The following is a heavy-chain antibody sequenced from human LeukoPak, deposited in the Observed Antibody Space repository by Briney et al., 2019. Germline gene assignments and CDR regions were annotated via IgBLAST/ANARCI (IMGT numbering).Heavy chain of an antibody. D-gene: IGHD1-26*01. Sequence: GGSLRLSCVASGFTFSSYWMSWVRQAPGKGLEWVANIKQDGSDKNYVDSVKGRFTISRDNAKNSLYLQMHSLRAEDTAVYYCARDEVVGATHFDYWGQGTLVTVSS. V-gene: IGHV3-7*01. CDR1: GFTFSSYW. CDR3: ARDEVVGATHFDY. CDR2: IKQDGSDK. J-gene: IGHJ4*02.